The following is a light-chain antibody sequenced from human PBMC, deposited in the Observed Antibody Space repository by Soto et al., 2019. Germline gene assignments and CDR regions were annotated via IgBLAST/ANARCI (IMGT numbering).Light chain of an antibody. CDR1: QSVLYSSNNKNY. CDR2: WAS. Sequence: DIVMTQSPDPLAVSLGERATINCKSSQSVLYSSNNKNYLVWYQQKPGQPPKLLIYWASTRESGVPDRFSGSGSGTDFTLTISSLQAEDVAVYYCQQYYSTPLTFGGGTKV. J-gene: IGKJ4*01. V-gene: IGKV4-1*01. CDR3: QQYYSTPLT.